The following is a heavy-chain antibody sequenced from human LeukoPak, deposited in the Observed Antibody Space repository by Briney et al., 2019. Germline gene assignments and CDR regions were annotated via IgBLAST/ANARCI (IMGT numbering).Heavy chain of an antibody. J-gene: IGHJ6*03. CDR1: GYTLTGYY. CDR2: INPNSGGT. CDR3: ARECTTVRTFYMDV. D-gene: IGHD4-17*01. Sequence: ASVKVSCKASGYTLTGYYMHWVRQAPGQGLEWMGWINPNSGGTNYAQKFQGRVTMTRDTSISTAYMELSRLRSDDTAVYYCARECTTVRTFYMDVWGKGTTVTISS. V-gene: IGHV1-2*02.